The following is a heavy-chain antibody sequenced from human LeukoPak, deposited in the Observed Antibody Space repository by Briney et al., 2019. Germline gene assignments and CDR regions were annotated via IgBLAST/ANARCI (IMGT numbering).Heavy chain of an antibody. V-gene: IGHV3-20*04. CDR1: GFTFDNSD. D-gene: IGHD3-16*02. Sequence: GGSLRLSCVASGFTFDNSDLSCVRQVAGKGLEWVCGLNWNGDKTGYADSVKGGFIISRDNAKNSLYLQMNSLRAEDTALYYCTRDAFGGVIAPYFHDWGQGTRVTVSS. J-gene: IGHJ4*02. CDR3: TRDAFGGVIAPYFHD. CDR2: LNWNGDKT.